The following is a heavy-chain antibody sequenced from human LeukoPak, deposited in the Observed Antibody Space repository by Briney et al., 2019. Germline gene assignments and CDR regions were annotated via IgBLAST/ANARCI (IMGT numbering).Heavy chain of an antibody. CDR2: IWYDGSNK. V-gene: IGHV3-33*01. Sequence: GGSLRLSCAASGFTFSSYGMHWVRQAPGKGLEWVAVIWYDGSNKYYADCVKGRFTISRDNSKNTLYLQMNSLRAEDTAVYYCARMSYYDSSGYYYWGQGTLVTVSS. D-gene: IGHD3-22*01. CDR3: ARMSYYDSSGYYY. J-gene: IGHJ4*02. CDR1: GFTFSSYG.